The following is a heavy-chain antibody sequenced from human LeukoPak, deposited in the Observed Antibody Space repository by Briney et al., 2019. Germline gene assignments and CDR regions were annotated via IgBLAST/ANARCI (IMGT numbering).Heavy chain of an antibody. V-gene: IGHV3-7*01. D-gene: IGHD3-22*01. CDR3: ARANYYDSSGTPSYAFDI. Sequence: GGSLRLSCAASGFTFSSYWMSWVRQAPGKGLEWVANIKQDGSEKYYVDSVKGRFTISRDNAKNSLYLQMNSQRAEDTAVYYCARANYYDSSGTPSYAFDIWGQGTMVTVSS. J-gene: IGHJ3*02. CDR1: GFTFSSYW. CDR2: IKQDGSEK.